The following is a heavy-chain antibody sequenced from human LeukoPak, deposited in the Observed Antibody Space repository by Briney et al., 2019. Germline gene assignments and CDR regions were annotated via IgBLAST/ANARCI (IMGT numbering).Heavy chain of an antibody. Sequence: SETLSLTCTVSGGSISSSSYYWSWIRQPPGKGLEWIGEINHSGSTNYNPSLKSRVTISVDTSKNQFSLKLSSVTAADTAVYYCARRRRWLQFAIDYWGQGTLVTVSS. CDR3: ARRRRWLQFAIDY. D-gene: IGHD5-24*01. CDR1: GGSISSSSYY. J-gene: IGHJ4*02. V-gene: IGHV4-39*07. CDR2: INHSGST.